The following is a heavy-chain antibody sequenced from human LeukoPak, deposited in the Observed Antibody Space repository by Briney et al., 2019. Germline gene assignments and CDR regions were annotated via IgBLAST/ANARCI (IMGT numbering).Heavy chain of an antibody. J-gene: IGHJ4*02. Sequence: GASVKVSCKASGYSFSTYDITWVRQAPGQGLEWMGWISGYNGNTNYAQKFQGRVIMTTDTSTNTAYMELRSLRSDDTAVYYCVIQMDIVMALDDYWGQGTLVTVSS. D-gene: IGHD5-12*01. CDR3: VIQMDIVMALDDY. CDR1: GYSFSTYD. CDR2: ISGYNGNT. V-gene: IGHV1-18*01.